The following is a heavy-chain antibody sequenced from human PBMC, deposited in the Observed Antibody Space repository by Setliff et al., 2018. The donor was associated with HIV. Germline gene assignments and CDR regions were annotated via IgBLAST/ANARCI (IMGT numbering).Heavy chain of an antibody. CDR1: GFTFSSYA. Sequence: GVLRLSCAASGFTFSSYAMNWVRQAPGKGLEWISYISSSGSSIYYGDSVKGRFAISRDNAKNSLYLQMNSLRAEDTAVYYCARDAVVAGTGGRYAFDIWGQGTMVTVSS. V-gene: IGHV3-48*04. D-gene: IGHD6-19*01. CDR3: ARDAVVAGTGGRYAFDI. J-gene: IGHJ3*02. CDR2: ISSSGSSI.